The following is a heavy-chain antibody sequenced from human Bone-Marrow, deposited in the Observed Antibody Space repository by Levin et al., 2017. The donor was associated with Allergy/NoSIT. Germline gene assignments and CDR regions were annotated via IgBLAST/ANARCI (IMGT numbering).Heavy chain of an antibody. V-gene: IGHV1-24*01. J-gene: IGHJ6*02. CDR3: TRGVMVRLGGVIASYGLDV. CDR2: FDPEKGVT. CDR1: GYTFSELS. Sequence: GESLKISCQVSGYTFSELSVHWVRQAPGKGLEWMGGFDPEKGVTIYAQKFQGRVTMTEDTSAETAYVELSGLRSEDTAMYYCTRGVMVRLGGVIASYGLDVWGQGTAVVVS. D-gene: IGHD3-16*02.